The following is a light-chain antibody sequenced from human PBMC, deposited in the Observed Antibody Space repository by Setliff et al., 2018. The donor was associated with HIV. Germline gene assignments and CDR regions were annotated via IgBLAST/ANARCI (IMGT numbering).Light chain of an antibody. Sequence: QSVLTQPPSASGAPGQTVTISCSGSGSNIETHYVYWYQPFPGTAPKLLIYRNDQRPSGVPARFSGSKSGTSAALTISDLRAEDEAEYFCAAWNDRPTGIYVFGTGTKVTVL. CDR3: AAWNDRPTGIYV. CDR1: GSNIETHY. CDR2: RND. V-gene: IGLV1-47*01. J-gene: IGLJ1*01.